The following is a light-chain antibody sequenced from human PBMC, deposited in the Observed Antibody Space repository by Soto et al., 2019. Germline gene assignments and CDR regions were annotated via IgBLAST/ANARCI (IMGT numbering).Light chain of an antibody. CDR1: QSVSSSY. CDR3: QRYGSSPYT. Sequence: EIVLTQSPGTLSLSPGERATLSCRASQSVSSSYLAWYQQKPGQAPRLLIYGASSRATGIPDRFSGSGSGTDFTLTLTRREPEDFAVYYCQRYGSSPYTFGQGTKLEIK. CDR2: GAS. J-gene: IGKJ2*01. V-gene: IGKV3-20*01.